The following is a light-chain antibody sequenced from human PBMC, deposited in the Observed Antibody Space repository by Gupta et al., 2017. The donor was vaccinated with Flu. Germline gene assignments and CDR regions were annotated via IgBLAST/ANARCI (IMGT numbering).Light chain of an antibody. V-gene: IGLV2-14*03. CDR2: DVS. Sequence: QSALTQPASVSGSPGQSTTISCTGTSSDVGGYNYVSWYQQHPGKAPKLMIYDVSNRPSGVSNRFSGSKSGNTASLTISRLQAEDEADYYCSSYTSSSTLVFGGGTKLTVL. CDR1: SSDVGGYNY. CDR3: SSYTSSSTLV. J-gene: IGLJ2*01.